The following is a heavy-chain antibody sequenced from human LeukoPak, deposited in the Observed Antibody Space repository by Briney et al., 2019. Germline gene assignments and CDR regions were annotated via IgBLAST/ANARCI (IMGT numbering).Heavy chain of an antibody. D-gene: IGHD3-9*01. CDR2: ISYDGTKK. J-gene: IGHJ4*02. Sequence: PGGSLRLSCAASGFTFSSYAMHWVRQAPGKGLEWVAVISYDGTKKYNADSVKGRFTISRDNSKNTLHLQMNSLRAEDTAVYYCAKDMAPHGYFGFDYWGQGTLVTVSS. V-gene: IGHV3-30*04. CDR1: GFTFSSYA. CDR3: AKDMAPHGYFGFDY.